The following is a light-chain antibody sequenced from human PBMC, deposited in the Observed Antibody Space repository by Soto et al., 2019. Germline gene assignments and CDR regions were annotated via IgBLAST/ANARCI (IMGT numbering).Light chain of an antibody. CDR3: QQYDSRPNT. V-gene: IGKV1-33*01. Sequence: DIPMTQSPSSMSASGGDRVTITCQASQDITLYLNCYQHKAGKAPNLLIHDVSTLETGVPARFSGRGSGTIFTLSIIKLQPEDVATYYCQQYDSRPNTFGQGTKVAIK. J-gene: IGKJ2*01. CDR2: DVS. CDR1: QDITLY.